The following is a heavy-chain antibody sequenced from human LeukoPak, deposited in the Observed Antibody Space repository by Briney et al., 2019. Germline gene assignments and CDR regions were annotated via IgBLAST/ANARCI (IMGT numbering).Heavy chain of an antibody. J-gene: IGHJ4*02. Sequence: GGSLRLSCAASGFTFSCYNINWVRQAPGKGLEWVSSISSSSDYIYYADSVKGRFTISRDNAKNSLYLQMNSLRAEDTAVYYCATTPGDYDGSGYWGDYFDYWGQGTLVTVSS. CDR3: ATTPGDYDGSGYWGDYFDY. CDR1: GFTFSCYN. D-gene: IGHD3-22*01. CDR2: ISSSSDYI. V-gene: IGHV3-21*01.